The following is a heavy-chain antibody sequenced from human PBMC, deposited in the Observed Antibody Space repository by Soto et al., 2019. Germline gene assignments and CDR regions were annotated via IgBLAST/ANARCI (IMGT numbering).Heavy chain of an antibody. CDR2: IIPIFGTA. J-gene: IGHJ5*02. V-gene: IGHV1-69*01. D-gene: IGHD5-12*01. CDR1: RGTFSSYA. CDR3: ARVKLVATIGVNWFDP. Sequence: QVQLVQSGAEVKKPGSSVKVSCKASRGTFSSYAISWVRQAPGQGLEWMGGIIPIFGTANYAQKFQGRVTITADESTSTAYMELSILRSEDTAVYYCARVKLVATIGVNWFDPWGRGTLVTVSS.